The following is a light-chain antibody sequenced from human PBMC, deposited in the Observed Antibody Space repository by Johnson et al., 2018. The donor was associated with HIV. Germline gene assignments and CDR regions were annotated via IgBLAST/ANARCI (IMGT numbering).Light chain of an antibody. CDR2: DNN. Sequence: QLVLTQPPSVSAAPGQKVTISCSGSSSNIGNNYVSWYQQLPGTAPKLLIYDNNKRPSGIPDRFSGSKSGTSATLGITGLQTGDEADYYCGTWDSSLSAYVFETGSKVTAL. V-gene: IGLV1-51*01. J-gene: IGLJ1*01. CDR3: GTWDSSLSAYV. CDR1: SSNIGNNY.